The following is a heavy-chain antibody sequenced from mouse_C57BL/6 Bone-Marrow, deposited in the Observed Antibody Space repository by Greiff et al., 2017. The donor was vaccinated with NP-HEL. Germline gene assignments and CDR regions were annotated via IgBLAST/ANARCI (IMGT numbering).Heavy chain of an antibody. CDR2: ISSGGSYT. CDR3: ASPYFDV. CDR1: GFTFSSYG. J-gene: IGHJ1*03. V-gene: IGHV5-6*01. Sequence: EVQGVESGGDLVKPGGSLKLSCAASGFTFSSYGMSWVRQTPDKRLEWVATISSGGSYTYYLDSVKGRFTISRDNAKNTLYLQMSSLKSEDTAMYYCASPYFDVWGTGTTVTVSS.